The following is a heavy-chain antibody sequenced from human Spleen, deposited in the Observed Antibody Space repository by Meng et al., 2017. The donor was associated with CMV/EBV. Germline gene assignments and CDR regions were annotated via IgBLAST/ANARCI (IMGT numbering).Heavy chain of an antibody. CDR2: IYGDGRT. V-gene: IGHV3-53*01. CDR3: AREGAGANY. D-gene: IGHD6-19*01. J-gene: IGHJ4*02. CDR1: GFSGKANY. Sequence: EGQRVGVGGDLIQPGGSLRLSCAASGFSGKANYMSWVRQTPGKGLEWVSAIYGDGRTEYADSVRGRFTISRDDGKNTLYLQMNSLRAEDTAVYYCAREGAGANYWGQGTLVTVSS.